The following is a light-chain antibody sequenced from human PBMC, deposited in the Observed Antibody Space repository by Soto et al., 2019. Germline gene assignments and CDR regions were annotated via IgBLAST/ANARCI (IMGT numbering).Light chain of an antibody. J-gene: IGLJ1*01. CDR2: STS. CDR1: SSNIGSNT. CDR3: AAWDDRLDVYV. Sequence: QSVLTQPPSASGTPGQIVAISCSGSSSNIGSNTVTWYQQLPGTAPKLLIYSTSQRSSGVPGRFSGSKSGASASLSISGLQSEDEADYYCAAWDDRLDVYVFGNGKKVTV. V-gene: IGLV1-44*01.